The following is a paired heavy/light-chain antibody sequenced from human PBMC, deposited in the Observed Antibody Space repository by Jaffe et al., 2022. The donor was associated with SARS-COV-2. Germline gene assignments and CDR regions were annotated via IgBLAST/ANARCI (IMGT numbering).Heavy chain of an antibody. CDR2: IYYSGST. D-gene: IGHD3-10*01. CDR1: GGSISSSSYY. V-gene: IGHV4-39*01. CDR3: ARHKRGYYGSGNYYVHYFDY. J-gene: IGHJ4*02. Sequence: QLQLQESGPGLVKPSETLSLTCTVSGGSISSSSYYWGWIRQPPGKGLEWIGSIYYSGSTYYNPSLKSRVTISVDTSKNQFSLKLSSVTAADTAVYYCARHKRGYYGSGNYYVHYFDYWGQGTLVTVSS.
Light chain of an antibody. J-gene: IGKJ5*01. CDR1: QSLLHSNGYNY. CDR2: LGS. V-gene: IGKV2-28*01. CDR3: MQALQTPLIT. Sequence: DIVMTQSPLSLPVTPGEPASISCRSSQSLLHSNGYNYLDWYLQKPGQSPQLLIYLGSNRASGVPDRFSGSGSGTDFTLKISRVEAEDVGVYYCMQALQTPLITFGQGTRLEIK.